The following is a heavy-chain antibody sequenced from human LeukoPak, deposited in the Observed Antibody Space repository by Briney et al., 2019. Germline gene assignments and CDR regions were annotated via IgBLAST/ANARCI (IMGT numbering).Heavy chain of an antibody. V-gene: IGHV3-21*01. CDR3: ARDRVVVVAATLFDY. Sequence: GGSLRLSCAASGFTFSSYSMNWVRQAPGKGLEWVSSISGSSSYKYYADSVKGRFTISRDNAKNSLYLQMNSLRAEDTAVYYCARDRVVVVAATLFDYWGQGTLVTVSS. CDR1: GFTFSSYS. D-gene: IGHD2-15*01. CDR2: ISGSSSYK. J-gene: IGHJ4*02.